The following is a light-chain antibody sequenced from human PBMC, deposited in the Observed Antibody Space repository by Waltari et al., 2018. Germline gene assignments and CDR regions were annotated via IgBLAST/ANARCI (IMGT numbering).Light chain of an antibody. V-gene: IGKV3-20*01. Sequence: EIVLTQSPGTLSLSPGERAALSCRASQSVSSSYLAWYQQKPGQAPRLLIYGASSRATGIPDRFSGCGSGTDLTLTISRLEPEDFAVYYCQQFGSSPLYTFGQGTKMEIK. CDR1: QSVSSSY. CDR3: QQFGSSPLYT. J-gene: IGKJ2*01. CDR2: GAS.